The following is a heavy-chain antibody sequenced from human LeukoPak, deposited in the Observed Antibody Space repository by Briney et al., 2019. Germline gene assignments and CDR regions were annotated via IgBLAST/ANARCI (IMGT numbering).Heavy chain of an antibody. CDR3: ARARALVDAFDI. CDR1: GYTLTELS. D-gene: IGHD2-8*02. CDR2: FDPEDGET. V-gene: IGHV1-24*01. Sequence: ASVKVSCKVSGYTLTELSMHWVRQAPGKGLEWMGGFDPEDGETIYAQKFQGRVTMTRDMSTSTVYMELSSLRSEDTAVYYCARARALVDAFDIWGQGTMVTVSS. J-gene: IGHJ3*02.